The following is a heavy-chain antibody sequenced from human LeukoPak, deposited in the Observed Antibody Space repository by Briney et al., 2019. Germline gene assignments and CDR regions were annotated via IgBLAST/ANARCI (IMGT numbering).Heavy chain of an antibody. V-gene: IGHV4-59*01. CDR3: ARTKYYFDY. CDR1: GGSISSYY. J-gene: IGHJ4*02. Sequence: SETLSLTCTVSGGSISSYYWSWIRQPPGKGLEWIGYIYYSGSTNYNPSLKSRVTISVDTSKNQFSLKLSSVTAADTAVYYCARTKYYFDYWGQGTLVTVSS. CDR2: IYYSGST.